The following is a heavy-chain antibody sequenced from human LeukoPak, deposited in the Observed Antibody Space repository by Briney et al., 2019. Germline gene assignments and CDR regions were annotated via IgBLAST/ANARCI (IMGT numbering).Heavy chain of an antibody. CDR2: INPNSGGT. V-gene: IGHV1-2*02. D-gene: IGHD2-15*01. CDR1: GYTFTGYY. J-gene: IGHJ4*02. Sequence: ASVKVSCKASGYTFTGYYMHWVRQAPGQGLEWMGWINPNSGGTNYAQKFQGRVTMTRDTSISTAYMELSRLRSDDTAVYYCARDLGYCSGGSCYGFDYWSQGTLVTVSS. CDR3: ARDLGYCSGGSCYGFDY.